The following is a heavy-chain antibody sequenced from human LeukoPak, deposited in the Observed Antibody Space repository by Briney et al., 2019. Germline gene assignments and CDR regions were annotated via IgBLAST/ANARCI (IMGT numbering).Heavy chain of an antibody. CDR1: GFTFSSYC. CDR3: ARDFIAAAGNS. Sequence: PGGSLRLSSAASGFTFSSYCMHWVRPAPAKGLVWVSRINSDGSSTTYADYAKGRFTTSRDNAKNTLYLQMNSLRAEDTAVYYCARDFIAAAGNSWGQGTLVTVSS. V-gene: IGHV3-74*01. CDR2: INSDGSST. D-gene: IGHD6-13*01. J-gene: IGHJ5*02.